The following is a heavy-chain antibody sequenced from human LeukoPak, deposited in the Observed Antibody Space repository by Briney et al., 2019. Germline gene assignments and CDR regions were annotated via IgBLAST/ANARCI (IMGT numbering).Heavy chain of an antibody. CDR3: ARGFDSNYVYYYYYMDV. D-gene: IGHD4-11*01. V-gene: IGHV4-38-2*02. CDR2: IYHSGGT. Sequence: SETLSLTCTVSGYSISSGYYWGWIRQPPGKGLEWIGSIYHSGGTYYNPSLKSRVTISVDTSKNQFSLKLSSVTAADTAVYYCARGFDSNYVYYYYYMDVWGQGTLVTVSS. J-gene: IGHJ6*03. CDR1: GYSISSGYY.